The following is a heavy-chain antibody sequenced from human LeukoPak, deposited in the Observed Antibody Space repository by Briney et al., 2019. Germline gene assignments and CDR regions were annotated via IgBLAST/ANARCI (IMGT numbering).Heavy chain of an antibody. Sequence: PGGSLRLSCAASGFTFSNYGMHWVRQAPGKGLEWVAVLSNDGNSQHYADSVKGRFSISRDNSKNTLYLQLDSLRAEDTAVYYCAKESTGRWNLNPWGQGTLVTVSS. CDR2: LSNDGNSQ. D-gene: IGHD1-1*01. CDR1: GFTFSNYG. J-gene: IGHJ5*02. CDR3: AKESTGRWNLNP. V-gene: IGHV3-30*18.